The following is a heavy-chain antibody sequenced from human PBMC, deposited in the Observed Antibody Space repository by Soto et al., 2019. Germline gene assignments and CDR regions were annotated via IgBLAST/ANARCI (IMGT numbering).Heavy chain of an antibody. J-gene: IGHJ4*02. D-gene: IGHD2-2*01. CDR1: GYTFTSYG. V-gene: IGHV1-18*01. Sequence: QVQLVQSGAEMKKPGASVKVSCKASGYTFTSYGITWVRQAPGQGLEWMGWISTYTGNTNYTQKLQGRITMTTDTSTTTAYMELRSLKSDDTAVYYCARGTHTNTYWGQGTLVTVSS. CDR2: ISTYTGNT. CDR3: ARGTHTNTY.